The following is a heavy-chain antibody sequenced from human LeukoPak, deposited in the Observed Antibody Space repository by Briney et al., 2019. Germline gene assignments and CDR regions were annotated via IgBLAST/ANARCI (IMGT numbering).Heavy chain of an antibody. D-gene: IGHD4-23*01. CDR3: ASTADYGGNTYFDY. CDR1: GYSFTSYW. J-gene: IGHJ4*02. CDR2: IYPGDSDT. V-gene: IGHV5-51*01. Sequence: GESLQISCKGSGYSFTSYWIGWVRQMPGKGLEWMGIIYPGDSDTRYSPSFQGQATISADKSISTAYLQWSSLKASDTAMYYCASTADYGGNTYFDYRGQGTLVTVSS.